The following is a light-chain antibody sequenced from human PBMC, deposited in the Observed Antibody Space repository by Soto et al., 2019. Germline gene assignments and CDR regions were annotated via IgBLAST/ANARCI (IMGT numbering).Light chain of an antibody. Sequence: DIQLTQSPSFLSASVGDRVTITCRTSQAISSYFAWYQQKPGGAPKLLIYDASSLESGVPSRFSGSGSGTEFTLTISSLQPDDFATYYCQQYNSYSTFGQGTKVDIK. J-gene: IGKJ1*01. CDR1: QAISSY. CDR3: QQYNSYST. CDR2: DAS. V-gene: IGKV1-9*01.